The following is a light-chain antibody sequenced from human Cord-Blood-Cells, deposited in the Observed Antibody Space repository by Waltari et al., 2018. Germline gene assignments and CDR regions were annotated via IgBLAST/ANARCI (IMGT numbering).Light chain of an antibody. CDR1: SSDGGSYNL. J-gene: IGLJ3*02. V-gene: IGLV2-23*01. CDR2: EGS. CDR3: CSYAGSSTWV. Sequence: SALTQPASVSGSPGQSITISCTGTSSDGGSYNLVSWYQQHPGKGPKLMIYEGSKRPSGVSNRFSGSKSGNTASLTISGLQAEDEADYYCCSYAGSSTWVFGGGTKLTVL.